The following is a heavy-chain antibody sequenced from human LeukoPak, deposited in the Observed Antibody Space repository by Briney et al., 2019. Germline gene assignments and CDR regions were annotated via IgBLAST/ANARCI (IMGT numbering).Heavy chain of an antibody. D-gene: IGHD6-13*01. CDR3: ARRVQKLVATSWFDP. CDR2: INPNSGGT. J-gene: IGHJ5*02. Sequence: GASVKVSCKASGYALGDEYIHWVRQAPGQGFEWMGWINPNSGGTKYAQRFQGRVTMTRDTSITTAYMELSRLRSDDTAVYYCARRVQKLVATSWFDPWGQGTLVTVSS. CDR1: GYALGDEY. V-gene: IGHV1-2*02.